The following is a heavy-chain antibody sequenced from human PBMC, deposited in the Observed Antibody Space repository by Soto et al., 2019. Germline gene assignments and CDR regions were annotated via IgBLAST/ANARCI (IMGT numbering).Heavy chain of an antibody. D-gene: IGHD5-12*01. J-gene: IGHJ6*02. CDR1: GYTFTSYG. CDR3: AREGRGYSGYDSALFYYYYGMDV. Sequence: ASVKVSCKASGYTFTSYGISWVRQAPGQGLEWMGWISAYNGNTNYAQKLQGRVTMTTDTSTSTAYMELRGLRSDDTAVYYCAREGRGYSGYDSALFYYYYGMDVRGQGTTVTVSS. V-gene: IGHV1-18*04. CDR2: ISAYNGNT.